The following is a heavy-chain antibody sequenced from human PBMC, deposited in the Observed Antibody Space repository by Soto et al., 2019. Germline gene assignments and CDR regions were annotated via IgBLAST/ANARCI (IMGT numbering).Heavy chain of an antibody. J-gene: IGHJ4*02. CDR1: GFTFSSYW. V-gene: IGHV3-7*01. Sequence: HPGGSLRLSCAASGFTFSSYWMSWVRQAPGKGLEWVANIKQDGSEKYYVDSVKGRFTISRDNAKNSLYLQMNSLRAEDTAVYYCARDIDPPDVERRRENYFDYWGQGTLVTVS. CDR2: IKQDGSEK. CDR3: ARDIDPPDVERRRENYFDY. D-gene: IGHD1-1*01.